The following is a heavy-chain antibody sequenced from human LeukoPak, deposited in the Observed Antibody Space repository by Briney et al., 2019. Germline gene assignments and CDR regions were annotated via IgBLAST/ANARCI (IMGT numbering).Heavy chain of an antibody. J-gene: IGHJ6*03. V-gene: IGHV4-4*07. D-gene: IGHD4-17*01. CDR3: ARWTTTVTTSYYYYYYMDV. CDR2: IYTSGST. CDR1: GGSISSYY. Sequence: PSETLSLTCTVSGGSISSYYWSWIRHPAGKGLDWIGRIYTSGSTNYNPSLKSRVTMSVDTSKNQFSLKLSSVTAADTAVYYCARWTTTVTTSYYYYYYMDVWGKGTTVTISS.